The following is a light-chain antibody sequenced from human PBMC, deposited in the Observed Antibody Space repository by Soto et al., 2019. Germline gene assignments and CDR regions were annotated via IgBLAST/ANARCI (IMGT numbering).Light chain of an antibody. CDR3: QQRNIWHPVT. J-gene: IGKJ5*01. CDR1: PSVTNY. Sequence: EIVLTQSPATLSLSPGERATLSCRASPSVTNYLAWYQQKPGQPPRLIIYGAFNRAAVIPARFSGSGSGTDFTLTIRSLEPEASAVYYCQQRNIWHPVTFGQGTRLEIK. V-gene: IGKV3D-11*02. CDR2: GAF.